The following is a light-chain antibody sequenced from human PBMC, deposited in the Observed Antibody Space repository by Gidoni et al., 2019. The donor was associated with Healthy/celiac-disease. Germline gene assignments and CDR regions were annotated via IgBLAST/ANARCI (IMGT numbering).Light chain of an antibody. CDR2: DAS. V-gene: IGKV1-5*01. CDR1: QSISSW. J-gene: IGKJ2*01. Sequence: DIQMIQSPSTLSASVGDRVTITCRASQSISSWLAWYQQKPGKAPKLLIYDASSLESGVPSRFSGSGSGTEFTLTISSLQPDDFATYYCQQYNSYSEYTFGQGTKLEIK. CDR3: QQYNSYSEYT.